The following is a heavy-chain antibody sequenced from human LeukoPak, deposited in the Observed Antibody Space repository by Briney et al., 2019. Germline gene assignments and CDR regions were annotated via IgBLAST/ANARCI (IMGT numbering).Heavy chain of an antibody. CDR3: ATRTNCYDSSGYYFDAFDI. J-gene: IGHJ3*02. Sequence: GGSLRLSCAASGFTFSSYSMHWVRQAPGKGLEYVSAISSNGGSTYYANSVKGRFTISRDNSKNTLYLQMGSLRAEDMAVYYCATRTNCYDSSGYYFDAFDIWGQGTMVTVSS. CDR1: GFTFSSYS. CDR2: ISSNGGST. V-gene: IGHV3-64*01. D-gene: IGHD3-22*01.